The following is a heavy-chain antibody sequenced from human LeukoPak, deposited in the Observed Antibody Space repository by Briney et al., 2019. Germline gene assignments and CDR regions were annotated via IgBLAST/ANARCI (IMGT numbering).Heavy chain of an antibody. CDR1: GYTFTSYY. V-gene: IGHV1-46*01. D-gene: IGHD3-22*01. J-gene: IGHJ4*02. Sequence: ASVKVSCKASGYTFTSYYMHWVRQAPGQGLEWMGIINPSGGSTSYAQKFQGRVTMTRDMSASTVYMELSSLRSEDTAVYYCASSRIDYYDSSVEYWGQGTLVTVSS. CDR3: ASSRIDYYDSSVEY. CDR2: INPSGGST.